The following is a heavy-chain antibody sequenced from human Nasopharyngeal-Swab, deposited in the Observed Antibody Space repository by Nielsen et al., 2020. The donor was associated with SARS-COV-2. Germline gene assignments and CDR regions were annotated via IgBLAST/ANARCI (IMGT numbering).Heavy chain of an antibody. Sequence: SVKVSCKASGFTFTSSAVQWVRQARGQRLEWIGWIVVGSGNTNYAQKFQERVTITRDMSTSTAYMELSSLRSEDTAVYYCAAVRVIAVAGTYYFDYWGQGTLVTVSS. V-gene: IGHV1-58*01. D-gene: IGHD6-19*01. CDR2: IVVGSGNT. CDR1: GFTFTSSA. CDR3: AAVRVIAVAGTYYFDY. J-gene: IGHJ4*02.